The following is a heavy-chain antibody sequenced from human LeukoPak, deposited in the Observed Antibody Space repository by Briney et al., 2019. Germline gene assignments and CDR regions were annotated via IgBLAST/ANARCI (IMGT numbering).Heavy chain of an antibody. CDR1: GFTLTDY. CDR3: ARADSVPAGDYHYWYMDV. J-gene: IGHJ6*03. Sequence: ASVKVSCKASGFTLTDYIHWVRQDPRQGLRWMGWSKPNSGDTDYAQKFQGRVTMTRDTSISTVYMELSSLRSDDTAVYYCARADSVPAGDYHYWYMDVWGKGTTVTVSS. CDR2: SKPNSGDT. D-gene: IGHD2-2*01. V-gene: IGHV1-2*02.